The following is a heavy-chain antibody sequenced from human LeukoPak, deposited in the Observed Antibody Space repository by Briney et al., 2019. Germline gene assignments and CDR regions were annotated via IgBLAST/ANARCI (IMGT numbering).Heavy chain of an antibody. D-gene: IGHD5-18*01. J-gene: IGHJ5*02. CDR1: GGSISSSSYY. V-gene: IGHV4-39*01. CDR3: ARSDHWIQLWFRWFDP. Sequence: SETLSLTCTVSGGSISSSSYYWGWIRQPPGKGLEWIGSIYYSGSTYYNPSLKSRVTISVDTSKNQFSLKLSSVTAADTAVYYCARSDHWIQLWFRWFDPWGQGTLVTVSS. CDR2: IYYSGST.